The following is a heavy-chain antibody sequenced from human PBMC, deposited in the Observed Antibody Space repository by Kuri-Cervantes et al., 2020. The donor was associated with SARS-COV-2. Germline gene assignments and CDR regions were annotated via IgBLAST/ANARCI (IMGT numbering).Heavy chain of an antibody. CDR3: ARVGRAGPFDY. CDR2: INHSGST. CDR1: GGSFSGFY. V-gene: IGHV4-34*01. J-gene: IGHJ4*02. Sequence: SQTLSLTCAVYGGSFSGFYCSWIRQAPGKGLEWIGEINHSGSTYYNPSLKSRVTISVDTSKNQFSLKLSSVTAADTAVYYCARVGRAGPFDYWGQGTLVTVSS. D-gene: IGHD6-13*01.